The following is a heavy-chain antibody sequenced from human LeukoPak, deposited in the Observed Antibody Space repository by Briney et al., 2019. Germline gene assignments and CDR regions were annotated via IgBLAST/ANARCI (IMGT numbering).Heavy chain of an antibody. CDR1: GFTFSSYS. CDR3: VGGIVVVSHFDY. D-gene: IGHD3-22*01. Sequence: RGGSLRLSCAASGFTFSSYSMNWVRQAPGKGLEWVSSISSSSSYIYYADSVKGRFTISRDNSKNTLYLQMNSLRAEDTAVYYCVGGIVVVSHFDYWGQGTLVTVSS. J-gene: IGHJ4*02. V-gene: IGHV3-21*04. CDR2: ISSSSSYI.